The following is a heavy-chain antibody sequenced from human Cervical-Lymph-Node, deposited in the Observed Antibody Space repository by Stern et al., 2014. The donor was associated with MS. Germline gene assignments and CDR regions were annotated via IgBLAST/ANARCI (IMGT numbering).Heavy chain of an antibody. V-gene: IGHV4-59*08. CDR3: AGSGTYYPDY. CDR1: GGSISSYY. CDR2: VHYSGTT. J-gene: IGHJ4*02. D-gene: IGHD3-3*01. Sequence: VQLVQSGPGLVKPSETLSLTCSVSGGSISSYYWNWIRQPPGKGLEWIANVHYSGTTNYNPSLKSRVTILLEPSRNKIPLKLTSVTAADTAVYYCAGSGTYYPDYWGQGILVTVSS.